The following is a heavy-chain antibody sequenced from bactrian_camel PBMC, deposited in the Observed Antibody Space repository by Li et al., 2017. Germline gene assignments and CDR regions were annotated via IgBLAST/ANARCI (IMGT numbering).Heavy chain of an antibody. CDR3: AAAKLPVVAIATLTRVLREEDFPD. V-gene: IGHV3S40*01. Sequence: QLVESGGGSVQAGGSLRLSCAASGYNYRNYHMGWSRQAPGKEREVAAGVYRGGDATYYADSVKGRFIISQDNTKNTVYLQMNSLKPEDTAIYYCAAAKLPVVAIATLTRVLREEDFPDWGQGTQVTVS. CDR2: VYRGGDAT. J-gene: IGHJ4*01. CDR1: GYNYRNYH. D-gene: IGHD4*01.